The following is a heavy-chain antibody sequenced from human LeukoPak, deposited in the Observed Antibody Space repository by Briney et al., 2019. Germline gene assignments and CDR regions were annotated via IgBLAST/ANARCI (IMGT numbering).Heavy chain of an antibody. CDR3: ARDTDTGNYYGSGSYYSPPGY. J-gene: IGHJ4*02. Sequence: WASVKVSCKASGYTFTSYGISWVRQAHGQGLEWMGWISAYNGNTNYAQKFQGRVTMTTDTFTSTAYMELRSLRSDDTAMYHCARDTDTGNYYGSGSYYSPPGYWGQGTLVTVSS. V-gene: IGHV1-18*01. CDR1: GYTFTSYG. CDR2: ISAYNGNT. D-gene: IGHD3-10*01.